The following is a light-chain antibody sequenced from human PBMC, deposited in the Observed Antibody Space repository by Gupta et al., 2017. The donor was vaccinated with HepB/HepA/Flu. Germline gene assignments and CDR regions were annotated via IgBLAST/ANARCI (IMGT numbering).Light chain of an antibody. CDR3: SSETSYSPLYA. V-gene: IGLV2-14*03. Sequence: QPALTQPASVSGSPGQSITISCTGTSSDVGGHKFVSWYQQHPGKAPKVLIYHVSNRPSGVSDRFSGSRSANTASLTISGLQAEDEADYYCSSETSYSPLYAFGTGTKVTVL. CDR1: SSDVGGHKF. CDR2: HVS. J-gene: IGLJ1*01.